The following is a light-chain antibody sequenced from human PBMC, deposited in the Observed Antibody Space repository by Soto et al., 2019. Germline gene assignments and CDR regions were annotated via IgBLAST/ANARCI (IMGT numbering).Light chain of an antibody. CDR2: GTS. V-gene: IGKV3-20*01. J-gene: IGKJ1*01. Sequence: VLSQSPAILSLSPGERATLSCRASQSVPSTYFAWYQQKAGQPPRLLISGTSNRATGIPDRFSGSGSGTDFTLTISRLEPEDFAVYCCQQFGNSPWTFGQGTKVEI. CDR3: QQFGNSPWT. CDR1: QSVPSTY.